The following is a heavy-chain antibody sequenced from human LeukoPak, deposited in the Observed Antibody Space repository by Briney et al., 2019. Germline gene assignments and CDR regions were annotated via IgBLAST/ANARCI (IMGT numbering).Heavy chain of an antibody. CDR1: GYTFTNYP. Sequence: ASVKVSCKASGYTFTNYPMNWVRQAPGQGLEWMGWINTSTGNPTYAQGFTGRFVFSLDTSVSTAYLQISSLKAEDTAVYYCARTASGNYGTFDRWGQGTLVTVSS. CDR3: ARTASGNYGTFDR. V-gene: IGHV7-4-1*02. J-gene: IGHJ4*02. D-gene: IGHD1-26*01. CDR2: INTSTGNP.